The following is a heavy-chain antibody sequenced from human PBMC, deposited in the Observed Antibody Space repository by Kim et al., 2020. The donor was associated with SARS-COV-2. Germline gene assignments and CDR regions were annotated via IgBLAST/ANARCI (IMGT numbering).Heavy chain of an antibody. CDR2: IVVGSGNT. D-gene: IGHD6-13*01. CDR1: GFTFTSSA. CDR3: AAELPGIGEIYYYGMDV. V-gene: IGHV1-58*01. J-gene: IGHJ6*02. Sequence: SVKVSCKASGFTFTSSAVQWVRQARGQRLEWIGWIVVGSGNTNYAQKFQERVTITRDMSTSTAYMELSSLRSEDTAVYYCAAELPGIGEIYYYGMDVWGQGTTVTVSS.